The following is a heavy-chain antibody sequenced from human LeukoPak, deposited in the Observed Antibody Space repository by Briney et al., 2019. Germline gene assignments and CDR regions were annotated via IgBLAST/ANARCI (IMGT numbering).Heavy chain of an antibody. CDR2: IYYSGST. CDR1: GGSISSSSYY. D-gene: IGHD5-24*01. J-gene: IGHJ5*02. V-gene: IGHV4-39*07. Sequence: SETLSLTCTVSGGSISSSSYYWGWIRQPPGKGLEWIGSIYYSGSTYYNPSLKSRVTISVDTSKNQFSLKLSSVTAADTAVYYCARAVEMATISGPFDPWGQGTLVTVSS. CDR3: ARAVEMATISGPFDP.